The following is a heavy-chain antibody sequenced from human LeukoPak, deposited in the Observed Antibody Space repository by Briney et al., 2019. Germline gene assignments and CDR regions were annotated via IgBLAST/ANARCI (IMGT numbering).Heavy chain of an antibody. CDR2: IVGSGGST. CDR3: SKWGDYDVLTGYYDSDF. J-gene: IGHJ4*02. V-gene: IGHV3-23*01. D-gene: IGHD3-9*01. CDR1: GFTFSNYA. Sequence: QPGPCLSLFCAASGFTFSNYAMSSVRLAAGKGMEWVSSIVGSGGSTYYADSVKGRFSISRDNSKNTLFLQMNSLRVEDTALYYCSKWGDYDVLTGYYDSDFWGQGTLVTVSS.